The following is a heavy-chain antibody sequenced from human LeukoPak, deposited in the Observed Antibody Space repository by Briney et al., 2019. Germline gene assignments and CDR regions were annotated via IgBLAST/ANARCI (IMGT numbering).Heavy chain of an antibody. CDR1: GFTFSTYG. CDR2: VSFDSNNL. Sequence: GGSLRLSCAASGFTFSTYGMHWVRQAPGKGLEWVAVVSFDSNNLYYADSVKGRFTISRDNSKNTLYLQMNSLRGEDTAVYYCAKDLGSSWFGDWGQGTLVTVSS. V-gene: IGHV3-30*18. D-gene: IGHD6-13*01. CDR3: AKDLGSSWFGD. J-gene: IGHJ4*02.